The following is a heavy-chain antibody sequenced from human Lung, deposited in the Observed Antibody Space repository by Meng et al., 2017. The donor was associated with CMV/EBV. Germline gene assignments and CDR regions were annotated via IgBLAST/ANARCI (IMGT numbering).Heavy chain of an antibody. J-gene: IGHJ3*02. Sequence: GGSLRLSCAVSGVTVSSSYMTWVRQAPGKGLEWVSVIYSAGSTSYTDSVKGRFTISRDNSKNTLHLQMNSLRAEDTAVYYCANTQLGGSYAFDMWGQGTMVTVSS. CDR1: GVTVSSSY. CDR3: ANTQLGGSYAFDM. CDR2: IYSAGST. D-gene: IGHD2-15*01. V-gene: IGHV3-53*01.